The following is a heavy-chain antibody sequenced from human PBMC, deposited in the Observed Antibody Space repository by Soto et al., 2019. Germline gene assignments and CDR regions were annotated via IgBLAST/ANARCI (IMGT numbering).Heavy chain of an antibody. CDR2: ISYDGSNK. D-gene: IGHD3-16*01. CDR3: AGGDSGSFDS. Sequence: GGSLRLSCAASGFTFSSYAMHWVRQAPGKGLEWVAVISYDGSNKYYADSVKGRFTISRDNSKNTLYLQMNSLRAEDTAVYYCAGGDSGSFDSWGQGTLVTVSS. J-gene: IGHJ4*02. V-gene: IGHV3-30-3*01. CDR1: GFTFSSYA.